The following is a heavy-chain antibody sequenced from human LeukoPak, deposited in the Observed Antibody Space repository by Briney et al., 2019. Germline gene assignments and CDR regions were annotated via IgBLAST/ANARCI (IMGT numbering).Heavy chain of an antibody. D-gene: IGHD6-13*01. V-gene: IGHV5-51*01. CDR3: AASTAADNCFDP. Sequence: GESLKISCKGSGYSFTRYWIGWMRRMPGKGLECMGIIYPGDSDTRYSPSFQGQVTISADKSISTAYLQWSSLKASDTAMYYCAASTAADNCFDPWGQGTLVTVSS. J-gene: IGHJ5*02. CDR2: IYPGDSDT. CDR1: GYSFTRYW.